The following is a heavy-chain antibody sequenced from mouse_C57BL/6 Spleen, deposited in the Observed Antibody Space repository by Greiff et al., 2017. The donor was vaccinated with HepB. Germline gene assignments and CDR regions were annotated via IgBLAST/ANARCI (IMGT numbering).Heavy chain of an antibody. CDR2: IDPSDSYT. D-gene: IGHD3-2*02. CDR3: ARRATAQAWYFDV. CDR1: GYTFTSYW. Sequence: QVQLQQPGAELVKPGASVKLSCKASGYTFTSYWMQWVKQRPGQGLEWIGEIDPSDSYTNYNQKFKGKATLTVDTSSSTAYMQLSSLTSEDSAVYYCARRATAQAWYFDVWGTGTTATVSS. V-gene: IGHV1-50*01. J-gene: IGHJ1*03.